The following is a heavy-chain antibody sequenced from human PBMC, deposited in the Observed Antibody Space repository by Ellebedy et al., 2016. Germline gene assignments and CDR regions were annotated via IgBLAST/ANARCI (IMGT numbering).Heavy chain of an antibody. D-gene: IGHD3-10*01. V-gene: IGHV1-18*04. CDR1: GYTFTTFS. CDR2: VNTFSGNT. CDR3: AKTSGWGYGEN. Sequence: ASVKVSCXASGYTFTTFSITWVRQVPGQGREWMGVVNTFSGNTKFAQKFQGRVSMTTDSSPHTAYMDLRSLRSDDTAMYYCAKTSGWGYGENWGQGTLVTVSS. J-gene: IGHJ4*02.